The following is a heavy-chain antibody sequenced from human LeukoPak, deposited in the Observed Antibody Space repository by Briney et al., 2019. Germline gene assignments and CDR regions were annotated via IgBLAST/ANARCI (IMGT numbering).Heavy chain of an antibody. J-gene: IGHJ4*02. CDR2: TSNKASMYTT. CDR1: GFTFSDHY. CDR3: ASYYYDSSGYYFFDY. V-gene: IGHV3-72*01. D-gene: IGHD3-22*01. Sequence: GSLRLSCAASGFTFSDHYMDWVRQAPGKGLEWVGRTSNKASMYTTEYAASVKGRFTISRDDSKNSLYLQMNSLKTEDTAVYYCASYYYDSSGYYFFDYWGQGTLVTVSS.